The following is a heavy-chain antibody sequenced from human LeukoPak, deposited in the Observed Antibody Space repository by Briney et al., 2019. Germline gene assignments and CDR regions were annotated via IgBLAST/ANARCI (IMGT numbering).Heavy chain of an antibody. CDR1: GGSISSYY. D-gene: IGHD5-24*01. CDR3: AREIRDGYNLYYYYGMDV. CDR2: IYYSGST. J-gene: IGHJ6*02. Sequence: SETLSLTCTVSGGSISSYYWSWIRQPPGKGLEWIGYIYYSGSTNYNPSLKSRVTISVDTSKNQFPLKLSSVTAADTAVYYCAREIRDGYNLYYYYGMDVWGQGTTVTVSS. V-gene: IGHV4-59*01.